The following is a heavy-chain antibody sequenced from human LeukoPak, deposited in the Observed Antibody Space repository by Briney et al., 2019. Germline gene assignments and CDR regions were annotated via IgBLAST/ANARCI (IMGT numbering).Heavy chain of an antibody. CDR3: ARDIGSSEANYFDY. V-gene: IGHV4-59*01. Sequence: SETLSLTCTVSGGSISSYYWSWIRQPPGKGLEWIGYIYYSGSTNYNPSLRSRVTISVDTSKNQFSLKLSSVTAADTAVYYCARDIGSSEANYFDYWGQGTLVTVSS. CDR1: GGSISSYY. J-gene: IGHJ4*02. CDR2: IYYSGST. D-gene: IGHD1-26*01.